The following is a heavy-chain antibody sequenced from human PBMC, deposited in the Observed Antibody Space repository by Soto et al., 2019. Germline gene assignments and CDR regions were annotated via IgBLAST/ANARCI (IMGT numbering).Heavy chain of an antibody. D-gene: IGHD6-13*01. Sequence: SETLSLTCTVSGGSISSYYWSWIRQPPGKGLEWIGYIYYSGSTNYNPSLKSRVTISVDTSKNQFSLKLSSVTAADTAVYYCARAPAPWYSSRRDLLDYRAQRTFVTGSS. CDR3: ARAPAPWYSSRRDLLDY. J-gene: IGHJ4*01. V-gene: IGHV4-59*01. CDR1: GGSISSYY. CDR2: IYYSGST.